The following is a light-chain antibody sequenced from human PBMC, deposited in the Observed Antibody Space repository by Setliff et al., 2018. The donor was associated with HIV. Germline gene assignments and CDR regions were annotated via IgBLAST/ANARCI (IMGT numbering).Light chain of an antibody. CDR2: DVN. CDR1: SSDVGAFNY. V-gene: IGLV2-11*01. CDR3: CSYAGSYTYV. J-gene: IGLJ1*01. Sequence: QSVLTQPRSVSGSPGQSVTISCTGTSSDVGAFNYVSWYQQHPGKAPKLMVYDVNKRPSGVPDRFSGPKSGNTASLTISGLQAEDEADYYCCSYAGSYTYVFGSGTKVTVL.